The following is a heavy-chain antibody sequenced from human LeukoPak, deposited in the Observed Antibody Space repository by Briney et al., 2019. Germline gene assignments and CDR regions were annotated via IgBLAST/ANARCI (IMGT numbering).Heavy chain of an antibody. CDR1: GYTFSGYG. V-gene: IGHV1-18*01. CDR3: ARDQRNSGSYRFEY. CDR2: ITGNNGNT. D-gene: IGHD1-26*01. J-gene: IGHJ4*02. Sequence: GASVKVSCKTSGYTFSGYGISWVRQPPGRGLEWMGWITGNNGNTNYAPSLQGRVTMTTDTSTNTAYMELTSLKSDDTAVYYCARDQRNSGSYRFEYWGQGTLVTVSS.